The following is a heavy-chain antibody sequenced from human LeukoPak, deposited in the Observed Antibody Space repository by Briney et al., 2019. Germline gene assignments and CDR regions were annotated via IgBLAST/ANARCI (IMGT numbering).Heavy chain of an antibody. CDR2: VDPEDGEA. V-gene: IGHV1-69-2*01. Sequence: GATVKISCKVSGYTFTDYYMHWVQQAPGKGLEWMGLVDPEDGEAIYAEKFQGRVTITADTSTDTAYMELSSLRSEDTAVYYCAKMLSYDFWSLVGVSVPWGQGTLVTVSS. D-gene: IGHD3-3*01. CDR3: AKMLSYDFWSLVGVSVP. CDR1: GYTFTDYY. J-gene: IGHJ5*02.